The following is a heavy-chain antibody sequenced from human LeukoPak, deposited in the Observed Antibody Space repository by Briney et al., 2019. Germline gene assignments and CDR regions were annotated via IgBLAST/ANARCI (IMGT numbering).Heavy chain of an antibody. CDR3: AKASAMIVVVSKHFDY. D-gene: IGHD3-22*01. CDR1: GFTFSSYA. CDR2: ISGSGGST. Sequence: GGSLRLSCAASGFTFSSYAMSWVRQAPGKGLEWVSAISGSGGSTYYADSVKGRFTISRDNSKDTLYLQMNSLRAEDTAVYYCAKASAMIVVVSKHFDYWGQGTLVTVSS. V-gene: IGHV3-23*01. J-gene: IGHJ4*02.